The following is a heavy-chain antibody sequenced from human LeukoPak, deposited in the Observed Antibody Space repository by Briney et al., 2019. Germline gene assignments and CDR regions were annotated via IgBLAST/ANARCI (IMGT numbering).Heavy chain of an antibody. CDR3: AREDYYDSSGYGD. J-gene: IGHJ4*02. CDR1: GFTFISYA. Sequence: GGSLRLSCAASGFTFISYAMHWVRQAPGKGLEWVAVIWYDGSNKYYADSVKGRFTISRDNSKNTLYLQMNSLRAEDTAVYYCAREDYYDSSGYGDWGQGTLVTVPS. D-gene: IGHD3-22*01. CDR2: IWYDGSNK. V-gene: IGHV3-33*08.